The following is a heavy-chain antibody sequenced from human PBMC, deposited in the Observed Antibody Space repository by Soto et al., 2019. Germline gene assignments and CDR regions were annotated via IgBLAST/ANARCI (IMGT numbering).Heavy chain of an antibody. J-gene: IGHJ4*02. CDR2: VNAGNGNT. CDR3: ARDLQADY. Sequence: QVQLVQSGAEVKKPGASVKVSCKASGYTFTSYAMHWVRQAPGQRLEGMGWVNAGNGNTKYSQKFQVRVTITRDTSASTAYMALSSLRSADTAVYYCARDLQADYWGQGTLVTVSS. CDR1: GYTFTSYA. V-gene: IGHV1-3*01.